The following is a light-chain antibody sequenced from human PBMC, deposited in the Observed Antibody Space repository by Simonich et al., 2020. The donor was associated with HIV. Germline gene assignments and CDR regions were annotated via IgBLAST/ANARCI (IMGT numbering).Light chain of an antibody. J-gene: IGLJ2*01. CDR1: ESNIGSNT. CDR2: SNN. V-gene: IGLV1-44*01. Sequence: QRVTISCSGSESNIGSNTVNWYQQLPRTAPKLLIYSNNQRPSGVPDRFSGSKSGTSASLAISGLQSEDEADYYCAAWDDSLNGVVFGGGTKLTVL. CDR3: AAWDDSLNGVV.